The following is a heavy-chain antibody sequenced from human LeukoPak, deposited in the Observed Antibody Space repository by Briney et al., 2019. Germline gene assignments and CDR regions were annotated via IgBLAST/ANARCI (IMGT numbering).Heavy chain of an antibody. V-gene: IGHV3-33*01. CDR2: IWYDGSNK. Sequence: PGGSLRLSCAASGFTFSSYGMHWVRQAPGKGLEWVAVIWYDGSNKYYADSVKGRFTISRDNSKNTLYLQMNSLRAEDTAVYYCARDLGVLIGTTEKYYYYGMDVWGQGTTVTVSS. D-gene: IGHD1-14*01. CDR3: ARDLGVLIGTTEKYYYYGMDV. J-gene: IGHJ6*02. CDR1: GFTFSSYG.